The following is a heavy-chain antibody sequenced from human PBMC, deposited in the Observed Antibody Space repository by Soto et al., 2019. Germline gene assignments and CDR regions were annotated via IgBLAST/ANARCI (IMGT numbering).Heavy chain of an antibody. J-gene: IGHJ5*01. V-gene: IGHV5-51*01. CDR2: LYPGDSDT. D-gene: IGHD3-10*01. CDR3: ARLNGGPGVILKWFDS. Sequence: WESLKIPCSGSGYSLTSYWNGWVRQMPGKGLEGIVILYPGDSDTRYSPSFQGQVTISADKSISTAYLQWSSLKASDTAMYYFARLNGGPGVILKWFDSWGQGTLVTVSS. CDR1: GYSLTSYW.